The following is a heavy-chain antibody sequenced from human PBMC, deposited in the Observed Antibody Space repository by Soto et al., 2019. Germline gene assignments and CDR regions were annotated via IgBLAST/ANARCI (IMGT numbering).Heavy chain of an antibody. V-gene: IGHV1-18*04. CDR1: GYTSADFG. CDR3: VRDQKYFRVNGNWFDS. Sequence: ASVKVSCKASGYTSADFGISGVRQSPLRGLEWMGCVSGNNGASNPAPKVQGRITMTLDTSTGVSYMALRSLRSDDTAIYYCVRDQKYFRVNGNWFDSWGQGTLVTVSS. J-gene: IGHJ5*01. CDR2: VSGNNGAS. D-gene: IGHD2-2*01.